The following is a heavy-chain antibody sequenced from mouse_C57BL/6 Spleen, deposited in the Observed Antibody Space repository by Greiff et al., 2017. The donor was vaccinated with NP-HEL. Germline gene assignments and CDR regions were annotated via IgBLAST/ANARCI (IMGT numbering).Heavy chain of an antibody. CDR1: GFTFSSYA. J-gene: IGHJ1*03. D-gene: IGHD2-1*01. CDR3: ARDWDYGNYWYFDV. CDR2: ISDGGSYT. Sequence: DVMLVESGGGLVKPGGSLKLSCAASGFTFSSYAMSWVRQTPEKRLEWVATISDGGSYTYYPDNVKGRFTISRDNAKNNLYLQMSHLKSEDTAMYYCARDWDYGNYWYFDVWGTGTTVTVSS. V-gene: IGHV5-4*01.